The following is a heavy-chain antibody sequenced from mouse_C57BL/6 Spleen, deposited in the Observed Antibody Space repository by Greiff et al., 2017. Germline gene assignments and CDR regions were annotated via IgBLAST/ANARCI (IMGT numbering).Heavy chain of an antibody. CDR1: GYTFTDYE. Sequence: QVQLKQPGAELVRPGASVTLSCKASGYTFTDYEMHWVKQTPVHGLEWIGAIDPETGGTAYNQKFKGKAILTADKSSSTAYMELRSLTSEDSAVXYCTRGGRRYYFDDWGKGTTLTVSS. V-gene: IGHV1-15*01. J-gene: IGHJ2*01. CDR2: IDPETGGT. CDR3: TRGGRRYYFDD.